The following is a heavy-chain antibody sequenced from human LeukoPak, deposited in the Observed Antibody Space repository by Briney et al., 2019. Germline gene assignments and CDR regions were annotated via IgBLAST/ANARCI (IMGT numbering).Heavy chain of an antibody. Sequence: SQTLSLTCTVSGGSISSGGYYWSWIRQPPGKGLEWIGYIYHSGSTYYNPSLKSRVTISVDRSKNQFSLKLSSVTAADTAVYYCASPYAWYSSSSVAFDIWGQGTMVTVSS. CDR2: IYHSGST. D-gene: IGHD6-6*01. V-gene: IGHV4-30-2*01. CDR1: GGSISSGGYY. CDR3: ASPYAWYSSSSVAFDI. J-gene: IGHJ3*02.